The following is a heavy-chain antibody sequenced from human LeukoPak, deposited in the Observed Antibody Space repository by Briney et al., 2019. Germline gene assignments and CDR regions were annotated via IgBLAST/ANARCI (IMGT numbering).Heavy chain of an antibody. J-gene: IGHJ4*02. CDR1: GYTFTNYG. Sequence: ASVKVSCEASGYTFTNYGISWVRQAPGQGLEWMGWIIANNGDTKYAQKFQGRVTMTTDTATSTAYMELRSLRSDDTAIFYCANLYNWNFAVDCWGQRTLVTVCS. CDR2: IIANNGDT. D-gene: IGHD1-20*01. V-gene: IGHV1-18*01. CDR3: ANLYNWNFAVDC.